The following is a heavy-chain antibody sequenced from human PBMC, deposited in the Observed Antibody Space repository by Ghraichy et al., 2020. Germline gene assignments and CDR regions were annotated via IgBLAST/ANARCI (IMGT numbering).Heavy chain of an antibody. CDR1: GGSISSSSYY. V-gene: IGHV4-39*07. CDR2: IYYSGST. J-gene: IGHJ6*02. CDR3: ARDLGWDCSSTSWSRPCLYYYYYGMDV. Sequence: SQTLSLTCTVSGGSISSSSYYWGWIRQPPGKGLEWIGSIYYSGSTYYNPSLKSRVTISVDTSKNQFSLKLSSVTAADTVVYYCARDLGWDCSSTSWSRPCLYYYYYGMDVWGQGTTVTVSS. D-gene: IGHD2-2*01.